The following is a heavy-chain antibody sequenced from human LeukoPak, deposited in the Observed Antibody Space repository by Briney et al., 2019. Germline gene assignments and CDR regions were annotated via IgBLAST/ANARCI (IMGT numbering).Heavy chain of an antibody. CDR3: ARLNKWQWLEKRWFDP. Sequence: SETLSLTCAVYGGSFSDFYWSWIRQPPGKGLEWIGEINHSGSTNYNPSLKSRVTISVDTSKNQFSLKLSSVTAADTAVYYCARLNKWQWLEKRWFDPWGQGTLVTVSS. J-gene: IGHJ5*02. V-gene: IGHV4-34*01. D-gene: IGHD6-19*01. CDR2: INHSGST. CDR1: GGSFSDFY.